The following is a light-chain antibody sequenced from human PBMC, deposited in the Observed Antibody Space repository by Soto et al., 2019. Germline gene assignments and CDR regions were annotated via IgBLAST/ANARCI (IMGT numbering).Light chain of an antibody. V-gene: IGLV2-14*01. CDR1: SSDVGGYNY. J-gene: IGLJ1*01. CDR2: EVS. Sequence: SVLTQPASVSGSPGQSITISCTGTSSDVGGYNYVSWYQQHPGKAPKLMIYEVSNRPSGVSNRFSGSKSVNTASLTISGLQAKDEADYYCSSYTSSSRVFGTGTKVTVL. CDR3: SSYTSSSRV.